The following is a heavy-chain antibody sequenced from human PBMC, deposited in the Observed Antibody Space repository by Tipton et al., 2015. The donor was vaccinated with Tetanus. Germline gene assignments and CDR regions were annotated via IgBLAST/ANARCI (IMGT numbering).Heavy chain of an antibody. CDR1: GYTFTSYG. J-gene: IGHJ4*02. D-gene: IGHD2/OR15-2a*01. V-gene: IGHV1-18*01. CDR3: ARGASSTHTESGRDDY. Sequence: QLVQSGAEVKKPGASVKVSCKASGYTFTSYGINWVRQAPGQGLEWMGWISAYSGATYYAQKFRGRVTMTTDTSTNTAYMELRSLASDATAVIYCARGASSTHTESGRDDYWGQGTLVTVSS. CDR2: ISAYSGAT.